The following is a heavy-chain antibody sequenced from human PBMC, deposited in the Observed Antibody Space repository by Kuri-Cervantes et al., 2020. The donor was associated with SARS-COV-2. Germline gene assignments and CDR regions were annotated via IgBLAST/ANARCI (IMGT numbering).Heavy chain of an antibody. D-gene: IGHD2-15*01. J-gene: IGHJ4*02. V-gene: IGHV3-21*01. CDR3: ARDRGEDIVVVVAASAYDY. Sequence: SCAAPGFTFSSYSMNWVRQAPGKGLEWASSISSSSSYIYYADSVKGRFTISRDNAKNSLYLQMNSLRAEDTAVYYCARDRGEDIVVVVAASAYDYWGQGTLVTVSS. CDR2: ISSSSSYI. CDR1: GFTFSSYS.